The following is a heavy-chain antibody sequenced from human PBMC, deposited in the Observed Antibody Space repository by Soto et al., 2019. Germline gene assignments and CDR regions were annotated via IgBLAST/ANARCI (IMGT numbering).Heavy chain of an antibody. V-gene: IGHV3-15*01. CDR3: TTDPTPTVLDY. CDR1: GFTFSNAW. D-gene: IGHD2-15*01. CDR2: IKSKTDGGTT. J-gene: IGHJ4*02. Sequence: GESLRLSCAASGFTFSNAWMSWVRQAPGKGLEWVGRIKSKTDGGTTDYAAPVKGRFTISRDDSKNTLYLQMNSLKTEDTAVYYCTTDPTPTVLDYWGQGTLVTVSS.